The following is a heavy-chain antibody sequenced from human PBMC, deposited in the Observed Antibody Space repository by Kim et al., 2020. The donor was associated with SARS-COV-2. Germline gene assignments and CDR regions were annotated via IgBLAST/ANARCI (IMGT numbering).Heavy chain of an antibody. V-gene: IGHV3-74*01. CDR3: ARDEGLGTTSRDFHY. CDR2: INRDGSQT. Sequence: GGSLRLSCAASGFTFSTYWMHWVRQAPGKGPVWVSRINRDGSQTNYADSVKGRFTVSRDNAKNTVYLQMNSLRAEDTAVYFCARDEGLGTTSRDFHYWG. J-gene: IGHJ4*01. D-gene: IGHD7-27*01. CDR1: GFTFSTYW.